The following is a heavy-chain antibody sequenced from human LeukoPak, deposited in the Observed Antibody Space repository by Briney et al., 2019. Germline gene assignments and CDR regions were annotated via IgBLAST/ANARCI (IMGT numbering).Heavy chain of an antibody. CDR3: ARGLGYSNDGIWFDP. Sequence: SETLSLTCTVSGGSISSYYWSWIRQPPGKGLEWIGYIYYSGSTNYNPSLKSRVPISVDASKNQFSLKLSSVTAADTAVYYCARGLGYSNDGIWFDPWGQGTLVTASS. CDR1: GGSISSYY. D-gene: IGHD4-11*01. CDR2: IYYSGST. V-gene: IGHV4-59*08. J-gene: IGHJ5*02.